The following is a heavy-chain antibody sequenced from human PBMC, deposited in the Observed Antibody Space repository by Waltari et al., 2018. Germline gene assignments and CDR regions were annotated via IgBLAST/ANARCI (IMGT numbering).Heavy chain of an antibody. V-gene: IGHV1-69*08. CDR3: ATYDYIWGSYRYTDGYAFDI. J-gene: IGHJ3*02. D-gene: IGHD3-16*02. CDR1: GGTFSSYA. Sequence: QVQLVQSGAEVKKPGSSVKVSCKASGGTFSSYAISWVRQAPGQGLEWMGRIIPIFGTANYAQKFQGRVTITADKSTSTAYMELSSLRSEDTAVYYCATYDYIWGSYRYTDGYAFDIWGQGTMVTVSS. CDR2: IIPIFGTA.